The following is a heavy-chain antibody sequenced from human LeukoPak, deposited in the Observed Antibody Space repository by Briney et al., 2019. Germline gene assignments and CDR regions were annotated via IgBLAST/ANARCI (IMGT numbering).Heavy chain of an antibody. V-gene: IGHV4-59*01. Sequence: SETLSLTCTVSGGSISSYYWSWIRQLPGKGLEWIGYIYYSGSTNYNPSLKSRVTISVDTSKNQFSLKLSSVTAADTAVYYCARVPYGDYDNWFDPWGQGTLVTVSS. CDR3: ARVPYGDYDNWFDP. D-gene: IGHD4-17*01. CDR2: IYYSGST. J-gene: IGHJ5*02. CDR1: GGSISSYY.